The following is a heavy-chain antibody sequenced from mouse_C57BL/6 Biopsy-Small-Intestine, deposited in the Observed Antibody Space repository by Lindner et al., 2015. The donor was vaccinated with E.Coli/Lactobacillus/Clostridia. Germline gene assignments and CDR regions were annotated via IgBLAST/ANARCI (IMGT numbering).Heavy chain of an antibody. Sequence: VQLQESGPELVKPGASVKLSCKASGYTFTIYDINWVKQRPGQGLEWIGRIDPEDGETKYAPKFQGKATITADTSSNTAYLQLSSLTSEDTAVYYCARSDGYYSFAYWGQGTLVTVSA. CDR1: GYTFTIYD. J-gene: IGHJ3*01. CDR2: IDPEDGET. CDR3: ARSDGYYSFAY. V-gene: IGHV14-2*01. D-gene: IGHD2-3*01.